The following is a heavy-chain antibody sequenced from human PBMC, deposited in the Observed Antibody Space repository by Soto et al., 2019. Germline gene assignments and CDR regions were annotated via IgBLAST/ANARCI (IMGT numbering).Heavy chain of an antibody. Sequence: SETLSLTCTVSGGSISSYYWSWIRQPPGKGLEWIGYIYYSGSTNYNPSLKSRVTISVDTSKNQFSLKLSSVTAADTAMYYCARRLYGSGSYYIDYWGQGTLVTVSS. V-gene: IGHV4-59*01. D-gene: IGHD3-10*01. CDR3: ARRLYGSGSYYIDY. CDR1: GGSISSYY. CDR2: IYYSGST. J-gene: IGHJ4*02.